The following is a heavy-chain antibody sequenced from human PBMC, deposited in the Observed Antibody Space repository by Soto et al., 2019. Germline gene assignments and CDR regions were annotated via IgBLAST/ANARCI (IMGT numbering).Heavy chain of an antibody. V-gene: IGHV4-34*01. CDR2: IIHSGST. CDR3: ARGVAARPYYYYGMDV. D-gene: IGHD6-6*01. CDR1: GGSFSGYY. J-gene: IGHJ6*02. Sequence: QVQLQQWGAGLLKPSETLSLTCAVYGGSFSGYYWSWIRQPPGKGLEWIGEIIHSGSTNYNPPLKGRVTISVDTSKNQFSLKLSSVTDADTAVYYCARGVAARPYYYYGMDVWGQGTTVTVSS.